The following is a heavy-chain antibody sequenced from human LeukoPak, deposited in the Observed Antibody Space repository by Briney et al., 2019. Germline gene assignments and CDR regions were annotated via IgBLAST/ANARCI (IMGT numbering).Heavy chain of an antibody. CDR3: AREGNDFWSGAHDY. D-gene: IGHD3-3*01. Sequence: GESLKISCAASGFTFSSYAMSWVRQAPGKGLEWVSAISGSGGSTYYADSVKGRFTISRDNSKNTLYLQMNSLRAEDTAVYYCAREGNDFWSGAHDYWGQGTLVTVSS. CDR2: ISGSGGST. J-gene: IGHJ4*02. CDR1: GFTFSSYA. V-gene: IGHV3-23*01.